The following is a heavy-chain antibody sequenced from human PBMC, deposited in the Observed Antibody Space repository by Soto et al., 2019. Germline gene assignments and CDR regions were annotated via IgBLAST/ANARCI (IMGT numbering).Heavy chain of an antibody. D-gene: IGHD4-17*01. J-gene: IGHJ6*02. CDR1: GFSLSSGRMG. V-gene: IGHV2-26*01. CDR3: ARMDGDFNYYALDV. CDR2: FFSDVER. Sequence: GSGPTLVNPTETLTLTCTVSGFSLSSGRMGVSWIRQPPGKPLEWLAHFFSDVERSYSASMQSRLTLSTDISGSQVVLTMTNMDPVDTATYYCARMDGDFNYYALDVWGQGTTVTVS.